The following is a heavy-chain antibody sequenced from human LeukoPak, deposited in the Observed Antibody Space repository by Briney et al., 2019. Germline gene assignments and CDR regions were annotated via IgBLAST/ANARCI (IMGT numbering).Heavy chain of an antibody. CDR3: ATRVPTRATFYYYYMDV. D-gene: IGHD5-12*01. J-gene: IGHJ6*03. Sequence: ASVKVSCTASGGTFSSYAISWVRQAPGQGLEWMGGIIPIFGTANYAQKFQGRVTITADESTSTAYMELSSLRSEDTAVYYCATRVPTRATFYYYYMDVWGKGTTVTVSS. V-gene: IGHV1-69*13. CDR1: GGTFSSYA. CDR2: IIPIFGTA.